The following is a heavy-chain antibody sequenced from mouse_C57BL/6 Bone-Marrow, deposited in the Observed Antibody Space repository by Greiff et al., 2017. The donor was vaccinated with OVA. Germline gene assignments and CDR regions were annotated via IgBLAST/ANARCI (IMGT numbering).Heavy chain of an antibody. V-gene: IGHV1-69*01. CDR3: ARSPMGY. J-gene: IGHJ4*01. Sequence: QVQLQQPGAELVMPGASVKLSCKASGYTFTRYWMHWVKQRPGQGLEWIGEIDPSDSYTDYNQKFKGKSTLTVDKSSSTAYMQLSSLTSEDSAVYYCARSPMGYWGQGTSVTVSS. CDR2: IDPSDSYT. CDR1: GYTFTRYW.